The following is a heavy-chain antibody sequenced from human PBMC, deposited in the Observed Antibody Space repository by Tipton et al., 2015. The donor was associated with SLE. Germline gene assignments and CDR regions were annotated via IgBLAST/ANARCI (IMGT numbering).Heavy chain of an antibody. V-gene: IGHV3-7*01. CDR1: GFNFGDYA. CDR3: ARARITMVRARGAFDI. Sequence: SLRLSCIGSGFNFGDYALTWVRQAPGKGLEWAANIKQDGSKKYYVDSVKGRFTISRDNAKNSLYLQMNSLRAEDTAVYYCARARITMVRARGAFDIWGQGTMVTVSS. D-gene: IGHD3-10*01. J-gene: IGHJ3*02. CDR2: IKQDGSKK.